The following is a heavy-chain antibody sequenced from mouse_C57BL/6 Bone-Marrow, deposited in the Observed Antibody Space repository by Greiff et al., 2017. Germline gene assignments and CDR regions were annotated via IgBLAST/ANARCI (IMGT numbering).Heavy chain of an antibody. CDR2: IDTSDSYT. CDR1: GYTFTSYW. V-gene: IGHV1-50*01. J-gene: IGHJ3*01. CDR3: VSEGDYYGSSRPWFAY. Sequence: QVQLQQPGAELVKPGASVKLSCKASGYTFTSYWMQWVKQRPGQGLEWIGEIDTSDSYTNYNKKLKGKGTFTVDPSTRTAYMLLSSLPSEDSAVYYCVSEGDYYGSSRPWFAYWGQGTLVTVSA. D-gene: IGHD1-1*01.